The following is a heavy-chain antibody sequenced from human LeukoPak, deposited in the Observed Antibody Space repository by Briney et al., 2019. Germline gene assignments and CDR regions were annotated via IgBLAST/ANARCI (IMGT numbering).Heavy chain of an antibody. CDR1: GFSFSTYY. Sequence: PGGSLKLSGAASGFSFSTYYVNWVRQAPGKGLEWVSCISSGSTYIFSADSVRGRFAISRDNAKNSLYLQMNSLRADDTAVYYCVRENHGSFDYWGQGSLVTVSS. CDR2: ISSGSTYI. V-gene: IGHV3-21*01. J-gene: IGHJ4*02. CDR3: VRENHGSFDY. D-gene: IGHD1-14*01.